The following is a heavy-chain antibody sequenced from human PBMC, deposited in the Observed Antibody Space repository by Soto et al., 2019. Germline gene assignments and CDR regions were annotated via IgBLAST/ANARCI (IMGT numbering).Heavy chain of an antibody. D-gene: IGHD5-12*01. CDR2: IYYSGSS. V-gene: IGHV4-30-4*01. Sequence: LXLXCIVSGGSISTXDYYWSWIRQPPGKGLEYIVYIYYSGSSHYNPSLKSRVTISLATTRNQFPLKLSSVTAADTDVYDCARAIGATIGGMDVWGQGTTGTVS. CDR3: ARAIGATIGGMDV. J-gene: IGHJ6*02. CDR1: GGSISTXDYY.